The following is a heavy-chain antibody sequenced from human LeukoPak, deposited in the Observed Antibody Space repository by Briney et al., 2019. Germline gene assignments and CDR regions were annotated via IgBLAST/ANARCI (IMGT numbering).Heavy chain of an antibody. CDR2: IYYSGGT. CDR3: ARSPLNYYDSSGYYYYFDY. D-gene: IGHD3-22*01. J-gene: IGHJ4*02. V-gene: IGHV4-39*07. CDR1: GYSISSSSYF. Sequence: KSSETLSLTCTVSGYSISSSSYFWGWIRQPPGKGLEWIGSIYYSGGTYYNPSLKSRVTISLDTSKNHFSLKLSSVTAADTAVYYCARSPLNYYDSSGYYYYFDYWGQGTLVTVSS.